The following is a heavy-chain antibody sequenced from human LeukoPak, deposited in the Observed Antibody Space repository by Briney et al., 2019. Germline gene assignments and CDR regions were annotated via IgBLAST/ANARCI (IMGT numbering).Heavy chain of an antibody. D-gene: IGHD6-19*01. Sequence: SETLSLTCTVSGDSISGYYWTWIRQPADKGLEWIGRIYSDGSTSYNPSRKSRITMSLDTSKNQFSLKLNSMTAADTAVYYCARDSSGWPSLDHWGQGTLVTVSS. CDR1: GDSISGYY. J-gene: IGHJ4*02. CDR2: IYSDGST. V-gene: IGHV4-4*07. CDR3: ARDSSGWPSLDH.